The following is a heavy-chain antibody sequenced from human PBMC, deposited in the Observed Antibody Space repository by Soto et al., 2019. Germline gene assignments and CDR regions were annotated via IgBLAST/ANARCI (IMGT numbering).Heavy chain of an antibody. V-gene: IGHV4-31*03. Sequence: PSETLSLTCTVSGGSISSGGYYWSWIRQHPGKGLEWIGYIYYSGSTYYNPSLKSRVTISVDTSKNQFSLKLGSVTAADTSVYYCARDRAGDDAFDIWGQGTMVTVSS. CDR3: ARDRAGDDAFDI. J-gene: IGHJ3*02. D-gene: IGHD2-21*02. CDR2: IYYSGST. CDR1: GGSISSGGYY.